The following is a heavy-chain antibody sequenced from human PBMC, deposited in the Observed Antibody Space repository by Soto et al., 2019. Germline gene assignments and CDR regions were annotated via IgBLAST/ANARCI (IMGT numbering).Heavy chain of an antibody. V-gene: IGHV4-30-4*01. D-gene: IGHD2-15*01. CDR2: IYYSGST. CDR1: GGSISSGDYY. Sequence: SETLSLTCTVSGGSISSGDYYWSWIRQPPGKGLEWIGYIYYSGSTYYNPSLKSRVTISVDTSKNQFSLKLSSVTAADTAVYYCARGRGLRSAWFDPWGQGTLVTVSS. CDR3: ARGRGLRSAWFDP. J-gene: IGHJ5*02.